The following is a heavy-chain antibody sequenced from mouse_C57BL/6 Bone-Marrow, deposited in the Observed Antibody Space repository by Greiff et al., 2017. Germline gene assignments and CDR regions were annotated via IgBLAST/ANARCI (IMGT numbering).Heavy chain of an antibody. CDR1: GFTFSSYA. CDR2: ISDGGSYT. J-gene: IGHJ2*01. CDR3: ARDDY. V-gene: IGHV5-4*01. Sequence: DVKLQESGGGLVKPGGSLKLSCAASGFTFSSYAMSWVRQTPEKRLEWVATISDGGSYTYYPDKVKGRVTISRDNAKTNLYLQMSHLKSEDTAMYYGARDDYWGQGTTLTVSS.